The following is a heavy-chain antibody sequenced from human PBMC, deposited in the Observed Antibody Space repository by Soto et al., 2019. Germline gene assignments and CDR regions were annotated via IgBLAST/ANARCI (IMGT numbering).Heavy chain of an antibody. CDR2: IRSKAYGGTT. D-gene: IGHD3-22*01. CDR1: GFTFSSYA. Sequence: LRLSCAASGFTFSSYAMSWVRQAPGKGLEWVGFIRSKAYGGTTEYAASVKGRFTISRDDSKSIAYLQMNSLKTEDTAVYYCTRERLYYDSSGYRPRPLLDAFDIWGQGTMVTVSS. V-gene: IGHV3-49*04. J-gene: IGHJ3*02. CDR3: TRERLYYDSSGYRPRPLLDAFDI.